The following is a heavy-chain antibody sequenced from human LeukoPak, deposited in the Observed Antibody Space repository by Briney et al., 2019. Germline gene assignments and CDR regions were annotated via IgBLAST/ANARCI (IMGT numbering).Heavy chain of an antibody. CDR3: AGDYGDSRNYNWFDP. CDR2: IYYSGST. Sequence: SETLSLTCTVSGGSISSGDYYWSWIRQPPGKGLEWIGYIYYSGSTYYNPSLKSRVTISVDTSKNQFSLELTSVTTADTAVYYCAGDYGDSRNYNWFDPWGQGTLVTVSS. V-gene: IGHV4-30-4*08. D-gene: IGHD4-17*01. J-gene: IGHJ5*02. CDR1: GGSISSGDYY.